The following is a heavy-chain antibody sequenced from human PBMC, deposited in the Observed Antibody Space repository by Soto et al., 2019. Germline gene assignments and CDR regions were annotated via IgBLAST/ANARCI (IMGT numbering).Heavy chain of an antibody. D-gene: IGHD3-10*01. CDR3: ARGVVRGAHSAR. Sequence: PSETLSLTCAVYGGSFSGYYWSWIRQPPGKGLEWIGEIYPGGSTNYNPSLKSRVTISVDTSKNQFSLKLRSVTAADTAVYYCARGVVRGAHSARWGQGTLVTVSS. CDR1: GGSFSGYY. CDR2: IYPGGST. V-gene: IGHV4-34*01. J-gene: IGHJ4*02.